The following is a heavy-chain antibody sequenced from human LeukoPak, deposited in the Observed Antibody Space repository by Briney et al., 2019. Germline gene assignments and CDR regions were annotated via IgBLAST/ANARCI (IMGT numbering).Heavy chain of an antibody. J-gene: IGHJ6*02. CDR3: AGGQYGGDGMDV. V-gene: IGHV1-8*01. D-gene: IGHD3-10*01. CDR2: MNPNSGNT. Sequence: GASVKVSCKASGYTFTSYDINCVRHATGQGLEWMGWMNPNSGNTGYAQKFQGRVTMTRNTSISTAYMELSSLRSEDTAVYYCAGGQYGGDGMDVWGQGTTVTVSS. CDR1: GYTFTSYD.